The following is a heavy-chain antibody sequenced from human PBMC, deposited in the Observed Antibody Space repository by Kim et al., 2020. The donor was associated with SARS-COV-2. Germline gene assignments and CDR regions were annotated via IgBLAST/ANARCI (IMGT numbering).Heavy chain of an antibody. Sequence: SETLSLTCTVSGGSISSSSYYWGWIRQPPGKGLEWIGSIYYSGSTYYNPSLNSRVTISVDTSKNQFSLKLSSVTAADTAVYYCARPGQAAVAGDYWGQGTLVTVSS. V-gene: IGHV4-39*01. CDR1: GGSISSSSYY. J-gene: IGHJ4*02. D-gene: IGHD6-19*01. CDR2: IYYSGST. CDR3: ARPGQAAVAGDY.